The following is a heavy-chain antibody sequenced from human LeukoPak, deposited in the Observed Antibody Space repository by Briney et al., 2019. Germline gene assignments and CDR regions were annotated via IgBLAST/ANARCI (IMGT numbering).Heavy chain of an antibody. V-gene: IGHV3-21*01. Sequence: PGGSLRLSCAASGFTFSSYSMNWVRQAPGKGLEWVSSISSSSSYIYYADSVKGRFTISRDNAKNSLYLQMNSLRAEDTAVYYCARVRWYSSGWTDAFDIWGQGTMVTVSS. J-gene: IGHJ3*02. D-gene: IGHD6-19*01. CDR1: GFTFSSYS. CDR2: ISSSSSYI. CDR3: ARVRWYSSGWTDAFDI.